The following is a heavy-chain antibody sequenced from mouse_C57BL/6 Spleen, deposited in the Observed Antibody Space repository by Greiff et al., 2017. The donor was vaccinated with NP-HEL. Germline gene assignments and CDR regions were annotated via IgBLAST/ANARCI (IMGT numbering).Heavy chain of an antibody. CDR2: IDPSDSYT. CDR1: GYTFTSYW. CDR3: ARYSSYGSSYWSFDV. Sequence: QVQLQQPGAELVMPGASVKLSCKASGYTFTSYWMHWVKQRPGQGLEWIGEIDPSDSYTNYNQKFKGKSPLTADKSSSTAYMQRSRVTSEVSAVYYLARYSSYGSSYWSFDVWGTGTTVTVSS. V-gene: IGHV1-69*01. J-gene: IGHJ1*03. D-gene: IGHD1-1*01.